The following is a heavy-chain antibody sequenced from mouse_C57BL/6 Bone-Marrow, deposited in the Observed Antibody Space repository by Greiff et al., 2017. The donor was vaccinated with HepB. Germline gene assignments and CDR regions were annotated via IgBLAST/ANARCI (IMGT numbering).Heavy chain of an antibody. D-gene: IGHD1-1*01. CDR3: ARPGNYYGSSYVPAWFAY. Sequence: EVKLVESGGGLVQPGGSLKLSCAASGFTFSDYYMYWVRQTPEKRLEWVAYISNGGGSTYYPDTVKGRFTISRDNAKNTLYLQMSRLKSEDTAMYYWARPGNYYGSSYVPAWFAYWGQGTLVTVSA. J-gene: IGHJ3*01. CDR2: ISNGGGST. V-gene: IGHV5-12*01. CDR1: GFTFSDYY.